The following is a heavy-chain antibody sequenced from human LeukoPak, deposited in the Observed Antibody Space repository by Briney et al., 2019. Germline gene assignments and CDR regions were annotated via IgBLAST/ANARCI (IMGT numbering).Heavy chain of an antibody. V-gene: IGHV3-7*01. CDR3: ARSQQLVGWYFDL. Sequence: GGSLRLSCAASGFTFSSHWMSWVRQAPGKGLEWVANIKQDGSEKYYVVAVKDRFTTPRANAKSSPYLEMNSLRAEDTAVYYCARSQQLVGWYFDLWGRGTLVTVSS. CDR1: GFTFSSHW. J-gene: IGHJ2*01. CDR2: IKQDGSEK. D-gene: IGHD6-6*01.